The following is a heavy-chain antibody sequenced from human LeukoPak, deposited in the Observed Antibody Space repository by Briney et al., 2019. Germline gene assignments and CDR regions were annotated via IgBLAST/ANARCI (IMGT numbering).Heavy chain of an antibody. CDR3: AKDRSSRYDFWSGSFSHYYYYYMDV. D-gene: IGHD3-3*01. CDR2: ISGGSA. Sequence: PGGSLRLSCAASGFTFSSYAMSWVRQAPGKGLEWVSAISGGSADYADSVKGRFSISIDNSKNTLYLQMNGLRAEDTAVYYCAKDRSSRYDFWSGSFSHYYYYYMDVWGKGTTVTVSS. V-gene: IGHV3-23*01. J-gene: IGHJ6*03. CDR1: GFTFSSYA.